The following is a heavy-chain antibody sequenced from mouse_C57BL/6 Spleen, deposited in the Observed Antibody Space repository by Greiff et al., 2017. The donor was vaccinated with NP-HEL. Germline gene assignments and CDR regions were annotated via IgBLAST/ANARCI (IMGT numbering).Heavy chain of an antibody. V-gene: IGHV1-55*01. CDR3: ARIYYGNPYYFDY. CDR1: GYTFTSYW. D-gene: IGHD2-1*01. Sequence: VQLQQPGAELVKPGASVKMSCKASGYTFTSYWITWVKQRPGQGLEWIGDIYPGSGSTNYNEKFKSKATLTVDTSSSTAYMQLSSLTSEDSAVYYCARIYYGNPYYFDYWGQGTTLTVSS. CDR2: IYPGSGST. J-gene: IGHJ2*01.